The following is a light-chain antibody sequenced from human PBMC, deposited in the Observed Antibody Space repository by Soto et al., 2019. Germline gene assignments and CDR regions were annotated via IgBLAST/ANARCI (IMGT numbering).Light chain of an antibody. J-gene: IGKJ1*01. CDR2: KAS. CDR3: QQYNSYPWT. V-gene: IGKV1-5*03. Sequence: DIQMTQSPSTLSASVGDRVTITCRASQSVRSWLAWYQQKPGKGPKLLIYKASILEGGVPSRFSGSGSGTDFTLTIDNLQPDEFASYCCQQYNSYPWTFGQGAKVEIK. CDR1: QSVRSW.